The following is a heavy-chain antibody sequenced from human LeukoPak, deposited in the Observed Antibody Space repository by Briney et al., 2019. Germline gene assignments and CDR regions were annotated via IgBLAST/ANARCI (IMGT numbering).Heavy chain of an antibody. D-gene: IGHD6-13*01. J-gene: IGHJ5*02. CDR2: IYYSGST. CDR1: GGSISSYY. CDR3: AGLIAAAGSTP. V-gene: IGHV4-59*08. Sequence: PSETLSLTCTVSGGSISSYYWSWIRQPPGKGLEWIGYIYYSGSTNYNPSLKSRVTISVDTSKNQFSLKLSSVTAADTAVYYCAGLIAAAGSTPWGQGTLVTVSS.